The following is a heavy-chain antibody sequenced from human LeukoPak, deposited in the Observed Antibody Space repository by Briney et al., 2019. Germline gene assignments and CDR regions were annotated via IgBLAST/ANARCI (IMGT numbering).Heavy chain of an antibody. Sequence: GGSLKLSCAASGFTFSTYALHWVRQAPGKGLEWVAVISYDGSNKYYADSVKGRFTISRDNSKNTLYLQMNSLRTEDTAVYYCARDALFYKGGFDYWGQGTLVTVSS. J-gene: IGHJ4*02. CDR3: ARDALFYKGGFDY. D-gene: IGHD2-8*01. CDR1: GFTFSTYA. V-gene: IGHV3-30*04. CDR2: ISYDGSNK.